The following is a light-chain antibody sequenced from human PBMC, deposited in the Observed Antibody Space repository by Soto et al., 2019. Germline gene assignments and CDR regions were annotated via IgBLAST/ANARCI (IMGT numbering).Light chain of an antibody. J-gene: IGKJ1*01. CDR1: QDISNH. CDR3: QQYNSYWT. CDR2: DAS. Sequence: DIQLTQSPSSLSASVGDRVTITCQASQDISNHLNWYQQKPGKAPNLLIYDASDLETGVPSRFSGGGSGTFFSFTINSLQPDDFATYYCQQYNSYWTFGQGTKVDIK. V-gene: IGKV1-33*01.